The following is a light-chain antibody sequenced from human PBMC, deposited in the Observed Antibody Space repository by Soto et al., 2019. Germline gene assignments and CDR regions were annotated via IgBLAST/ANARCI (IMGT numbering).Light chain of an antibody. Sequence: EIVLTRSPGTLSLSPGERATLSCRASQSVGNNYLAWFQQKPGQTPRLVIYNASSRATGIPDRFSGSGSGTDFTLTISRLEPEDFAVYYCHQYAFSPLTFGKGTKVDIK. CDR2: NAS. CDR1: QSVGNNY. CDR3: HQYAFSPLT. J-gene: IGKJ2*01. V-gene: IGKV3-20*01.